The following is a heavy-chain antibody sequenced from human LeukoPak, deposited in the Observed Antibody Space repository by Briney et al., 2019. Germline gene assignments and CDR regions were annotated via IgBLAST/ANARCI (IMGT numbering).Heavy chain of an antibody. V-gene: IGHV1-8*03. CDR2: MNPNSGNT. Sequence: ASVKVSXKASGYTFTSYDINWVRQATGQGLEWMGWMNPNSGNTGYAQKFQGRVTITRNTSISTAYMELSSLRSEDTAVYYCARGFQEYYFDYWGQGTLVTVSS. CDR1: GYTFTSYD. CDR3: ARGFQEYYFDY. J-gene: IGHJ4*02.